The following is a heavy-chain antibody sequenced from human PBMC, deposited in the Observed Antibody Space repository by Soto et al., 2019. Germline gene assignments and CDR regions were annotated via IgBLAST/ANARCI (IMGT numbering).Heavy chain of an antibody. CDR1: GGTFNNYP. V-gene: IGHV1-69*13. Sequence: SVKVSCKASGGTFNNYPITCVRQAPGQGLEWMGGSIPIFGTANYAQKFQGRVTISVDESTSTAYMELSSLRSEDTAVYYCARGRGYSGDDHYYYFDMDVWGQGTTVTVSS. CDR2: SIPIFGTA. CDR3: ARGRGYSGDDHYYYFDMDV. J-gene: IGHJ6*02. D-gene: IGHD5-12*01.